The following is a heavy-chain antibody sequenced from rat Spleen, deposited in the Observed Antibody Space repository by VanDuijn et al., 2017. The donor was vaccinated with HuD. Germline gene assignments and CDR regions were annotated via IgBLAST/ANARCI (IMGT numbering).Heavy chain of an antibody. D-gene: IGHD4-3*01. CDR3: ARHNSGYGVMDA. J-gene: IGHJ4*01. Sequence: EVQLVESDGGLVQPGRSLKLSCAASGFTFSDYYMAWVRQAPKKGLEWVASISSGGGGTYYADSVEGRFTISRDNAKSPLYLQMDSLRSEDTATYYCARHNSGYGVMDAWGQGASVTVSS. V-gene: IGHV5-25*01. CDR1: GFTFSDYY. CDR2: ISSGGGGT.